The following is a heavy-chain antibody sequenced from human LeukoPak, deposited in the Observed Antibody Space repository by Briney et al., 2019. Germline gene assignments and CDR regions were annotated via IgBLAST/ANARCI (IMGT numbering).Heavy chain of an antibody. Sequence: ASVKVSCKASGYTFTSYGISWVRQAPGQGLEWMGWISAYNGNTNYAQKLQGRVTMTTDTSTSTAYMELRNLRSDDTAVYYCARSLAVAGTGFLFYWGQGTLVTVSS. CDR3: ARSLAVAGTGFLFY. J-gene: IGHJ4*02. CDR2: ISAYNGNT. D-gene: IGHD6-19*01. V-gene: IGHV1-18*04. CDR1: GYTFTSYG.